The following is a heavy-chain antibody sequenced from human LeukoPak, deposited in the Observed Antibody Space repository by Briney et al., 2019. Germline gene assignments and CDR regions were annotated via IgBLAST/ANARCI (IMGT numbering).Heavy chain of an antibody. Sequence: PSETLSLTCTVSGGSITSGGYYWSWIRQHPGKGLEWIGYIYYSGSTYYHPSLKSRITISVDSSKNQFSLRLSSVTAADTAVYYCARDPGSGACDPWGQGTLVTVSP. V-gene: IGHV4-31*03. CDR3: ARDPGSGACDP. D-gene: IGHD1-26*01. CDR1: GGSITSGGYY. J-gene: IGHJ5*02. CDR2: IYYSGST.